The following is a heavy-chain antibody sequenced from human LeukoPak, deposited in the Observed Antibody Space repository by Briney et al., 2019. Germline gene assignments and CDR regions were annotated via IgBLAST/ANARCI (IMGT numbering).Heavy chain of an antibody. CDR3: ARDSVTYYYDSSGHIIDY. J-gene: IGHJ4*02. Sequence: KPSETLSLTCTVSGGSISSYYWSWIRQPPGKGLEWIGYIYYSGSTYYNPSLKSRVTISVDTSKNQFSLKLGSVTAADTAVYYCARDSVTYYYDSSGHIIDYWGQGTLVTVSS. V-gene: IGHV4-59*12. D-gene: IGHD3-22*01. CDR2: IYYSGST. CDR1: GGSISSYY.